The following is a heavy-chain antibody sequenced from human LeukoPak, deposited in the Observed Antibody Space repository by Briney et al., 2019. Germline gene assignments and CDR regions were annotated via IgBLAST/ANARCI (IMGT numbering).Heavy chain of an antibody. D-gene: IGHD1-26*01. V-gene: IGHV3-7*01. Sequence: GGSLRLSCAASGFTFSSYWMSWVRQAPGKGLEWVANIKQDGSEKYYVDSVKGRFTISRDNAKNSLYLQMNSLRAEDTAVYYCARALSVGFNFWFDPWGQGTLVTVSS. CDR1: GFTFSSYW. CDR3: ARALSVGFNFWFDP. J-gene: IGHJ5*02. CDR2: IKQDGSEK.